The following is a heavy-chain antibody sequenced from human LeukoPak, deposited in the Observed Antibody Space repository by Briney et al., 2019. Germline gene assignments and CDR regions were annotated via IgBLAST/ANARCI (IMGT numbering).Heavy chain of an antibody. J-gene: IGHJ4*02. CDR1: GGSISSSSYY. Sequence: SETLSLTCTVSGGSISSSSYYWGWIRQPPGKGLEWIGSIYYSGSTYYNPSLKSRVTISVDTSKNQFSLKLSSVTAADTAVYYCARQLYSSSRYIDPLDYWGQGTLVTVSS. V-gene: IGHV4-39*01. D-gene: IGHD6-13*01. CDR2: IYYSGST. CDR3: ARQLYSSSRYIDPLDY.